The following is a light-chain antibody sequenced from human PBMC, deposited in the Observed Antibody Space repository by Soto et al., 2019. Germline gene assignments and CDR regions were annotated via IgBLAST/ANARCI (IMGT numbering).Light chain of an antibody. J-gene: IGKJ1*01. CDR3: QQYISYWT. CDR1: QSISSW. CDR2: KAS. V-gene: IGKV1-5*03. Sequence: DIQMTQSPSTLSASVGDRVTITCRASQSISSWLAWYQQKPGKAPKLLIYKASSLESGVPSRLSGSGSGTEFTLTISSLQPDDFVTYYCQQYISYWTVGQGTKVEIK.